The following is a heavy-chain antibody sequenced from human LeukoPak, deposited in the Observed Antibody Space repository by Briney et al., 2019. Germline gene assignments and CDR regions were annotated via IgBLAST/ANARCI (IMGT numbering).Heavy chain of an antibody. CDR1: GFTVSSNY. V-gene: IGHV3-53*01. D-gene: IGHD1-26*01. J-gene: IGHJ3*02. CDR2: IYSGGST. Sequence: GGSLRLSCAASGFTVSSNYMSWVRQAPGKGLEWVSVIYSGGSTYYADSVKGRFTISRDNSKNTLYLQMNSLRAEDTAVYYCARDSDPYSGSTGAFDIWGQGTMVTVSS. CDR3: ARDSDPYSGSTGAFDI.